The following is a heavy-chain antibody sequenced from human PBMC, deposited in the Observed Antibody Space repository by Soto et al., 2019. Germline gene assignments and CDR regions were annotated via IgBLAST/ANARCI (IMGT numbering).Heavy chain of an antibody. CDR3: ARKSSSSSGYYYYYGMDV. D-gene: IGHD6-6*01. CDR1: GFTFSSYA. Sequence: PGGSLRLSCAASGFTFSSYAMTWVRQAPGKGLEWVSGISSSSSTIYYADSVKGRFTISRENAKNSLYLQMNSLRDEDTAVYYCARKSSSSSGYYYYYGMDVWGQGTTVTVSS. V-gene: IGHV3-48*02. CDR2: ISSSSSTI. J-gene: IGHJ6*02.